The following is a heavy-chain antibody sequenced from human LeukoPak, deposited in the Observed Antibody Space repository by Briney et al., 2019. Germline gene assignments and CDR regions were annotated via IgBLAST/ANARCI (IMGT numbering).Heavy chain of an antibody. CDR1: GYSFSSYW. J-gene: IGHJ4*02. Sequence: GESLQISCKGSGYSFSSYWIGWVRQMPGKGLEWMGIIYPGDSDTRYSPSLQGQVSFSVDKSINTAYLQWSTLEASDTAMYYCARQDCYSANCYLEYWGQGTLVTVSS. D-gene: IGHD2-2*01. CDR2: IYPGDSDT. V-gene: IGHV5-51*01. CDR3: ARQDCYSANCYLEY.